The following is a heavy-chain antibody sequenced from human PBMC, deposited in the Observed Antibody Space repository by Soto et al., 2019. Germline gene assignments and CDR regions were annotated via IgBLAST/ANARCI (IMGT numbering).Heavy chain of an antibody. CDR3: ARGWLRDPWMY. D-gene: IGHD5-12*01. Sequence: EVQLVESGGGLVKPGGSLRLSCAASGFIFSSYTMNWVRQAPGKGLEGVSSISASSTYLYYADSLKGRFTISRDNAYNSLYLQMNSLRAEDTAVYYCARGWLRDPWMYWGQGTLVTVSS. J-gene: IGHJ4*02. CDR1: GFIFSSYT. V-gene: IGHV3-21*01. CDR2: ISASSTYL.